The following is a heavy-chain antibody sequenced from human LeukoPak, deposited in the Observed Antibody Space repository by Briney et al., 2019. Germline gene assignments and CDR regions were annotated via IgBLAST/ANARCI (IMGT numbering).Heavy chain of an antibody. CDR3: AKAVATIKDYFDY. V-gene: IGHV3-30*02. J-gene: IGHJ4*02. CDR1: GFTFSSYG. D-gene: IGHD5-12*01. Sequence: GGSLRLSGAASGFTFSSYGMHWVRQAPGKGLEWVAFIRYDGSNKYYADSVKGRFTISRDNSKNTLYLQMNSLRAEDTAVYYCAKAVATIKDYFDYWGQGTLVTVSS. CDR2: IRYDGSNK.